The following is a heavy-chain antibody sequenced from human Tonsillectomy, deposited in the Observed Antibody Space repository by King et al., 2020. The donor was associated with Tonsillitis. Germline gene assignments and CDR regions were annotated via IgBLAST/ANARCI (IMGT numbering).Heavy chain of an antibody. V-gene: IGHV4-34*01. CDR1: GGSFSGYY. Sequence: VQLQQWGAGLLKPSETLSLTCAVYGGSFSGYYWSWIRQPPGKGLEWIGEINHSGSTNYNPSLKSRITISVDTSKNQFSLKLSSVTAADTAVYYCARGFLVRGVQYYFDYWGQGTLVTVSS. CDR2: INHSGST. D-gene: IGHD3-10*01. CDR3: ARGFLVRGVQYYFDY. J-gene: IGHJ4*02.